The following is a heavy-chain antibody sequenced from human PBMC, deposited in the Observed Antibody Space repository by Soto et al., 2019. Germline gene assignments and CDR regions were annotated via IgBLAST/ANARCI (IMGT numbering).Heavy chain of an antibody. CDR2: INTGNGNT. CDR3: ARGGYGDYGGGRAFNL. Sequence: QVQLVQSGSEVKKPGASVKVSCEASGYTFTDYAIHWVRQAPGQGLEWMGWINTGNGNTKYSQKFQGRVTITRDTYATTAYMELSSLTSEDTAIFYCARGGYGDYGGGRAFNLWGQGTMVTVSS. V-gene: IGHV1-3*04. D-gene: IGHD4-17*01. CDR1: GYTFTDYA. J-gene: IGHJ3*01.